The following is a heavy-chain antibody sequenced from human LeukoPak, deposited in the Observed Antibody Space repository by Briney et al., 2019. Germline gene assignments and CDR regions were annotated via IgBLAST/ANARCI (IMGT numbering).Heavy chain of an antibody. D-gene: IGHD3-10*01. CDR1: GGSFSGYY. CDR3: ARVGVWFGPYYGMDV. V-gene: IGHV4-34*01. J-gene: IGHJ6*02. Sequence: PSETLSLTCAVYGGSFSGYYWSWIRQPPGKGLEWIGEINHSGSTNYNPSLKSRVTISVGTSKNQFSLKLSSVTAADTAVYYCARVGVWFGPYYGMDVWGQGTTATVSS. CDR2: INHSGST.